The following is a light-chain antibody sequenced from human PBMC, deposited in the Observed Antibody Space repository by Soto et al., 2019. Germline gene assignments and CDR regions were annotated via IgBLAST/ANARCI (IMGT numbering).Light chain of an antibody. CDR3: CSYAGSSVLV. Sequence: QSALSQPASVSGSPGQSISISCTGTSSDIGKYNLVSWYQQNPGKAPKLIIYEGSQRPSGVSNRFSGSKSGITASLTISGLQPDDEADYYCCSYAGSSVLVFGGGTKLTVL. J-gene: IGLJ3*02. CDR2: EGS. CDR1: SSDIGKYNL. V-gene: IGLV2-23*01.